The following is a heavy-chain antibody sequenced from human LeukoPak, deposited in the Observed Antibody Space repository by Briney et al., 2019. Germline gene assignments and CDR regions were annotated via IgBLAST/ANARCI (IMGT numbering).Heavy chain of an antibody. CDR1: GGSISSYY. CDR2: IYTSGST. D-gene: IGHD6-13*01. Sequence: PSETLSLTCTVSGGSISSYYWSWIRQPAGKGLEWIGRIYTSGSTNYNPSLKSRVTMSVDTSKNQFSLKLSSVTAADTAVYYCARGSGYSSSGFWYNWFDPWGQGTLVTVSS. V-gene: IGHV4-4*07. CDR3: ARGSGYSSSGFWYNWFDP. J-gene: IGHJ5*02.